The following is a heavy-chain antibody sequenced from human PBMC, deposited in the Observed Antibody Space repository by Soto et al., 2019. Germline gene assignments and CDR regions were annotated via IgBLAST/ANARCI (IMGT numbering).Heavy chain of an antibody. V-gene: IGHV3-23*01. J-gene: IGHJ4*02. CDR1: GFTFSSYA. D-gene: IGHD6-19*01. CDR2: ISGSGGST. CDR3: AKDPGIAVAGTEY. Sequence: GGSLRLSCAASGFTFSSYAMSWVRQAPGKGLEWVSAISGSGGSTYYADSVKGRFTISRDNSKNTLYLQMNSLRAEDTDVYYCAKDPGIAVAGTEYSGQGTLVTVSS.